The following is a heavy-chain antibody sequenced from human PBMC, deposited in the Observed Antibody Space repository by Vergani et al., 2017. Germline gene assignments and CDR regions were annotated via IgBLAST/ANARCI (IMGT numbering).Heavy chain of an antibody. CDR1: GFTFANYA. CDR2: ISGSGGNT. Sequence: VQLLESGGGLVQPGGSLRLSCAASGFTFANYALSWVRRAPGQGLEWVSGISGSGGNTYYAESVKGRFTISRDNSKNTLYLQRNSLRAENTAVYYCAISRRLVASYATFDYWGQGTLVTVSS. V-gene: IGHV3-23*01. J-gene: IGHJ4*02. CDR3: AISRRLVASYATFDY. D-gene: IGHD6-19*01.